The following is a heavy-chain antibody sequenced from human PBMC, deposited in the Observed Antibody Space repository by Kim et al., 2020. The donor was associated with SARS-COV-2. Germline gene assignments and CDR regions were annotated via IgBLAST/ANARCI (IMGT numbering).Heavy chain of an antibody. V-gene: IGHV3-48*03. CDR1: GFTFSSYE. CDR3: ARVGEDYGSGMGSMDV. Sequence: GGSLRLSCAASGFTFSSYEMNWVRQAPGKGLEWVSYISSSGSTIYYADSVKGRFTISRDNAKNSLYLQMNSLRAEDTAVYYCARVGEDYGSGMGSMDVWGQGTTVTVSS. J-gene: IGHJ6*02. CDR2: ISSSGSTI. D-gene: IGHD3-10*01.